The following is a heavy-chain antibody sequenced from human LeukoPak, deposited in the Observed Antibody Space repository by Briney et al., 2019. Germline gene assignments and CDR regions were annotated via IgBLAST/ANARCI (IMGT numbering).Heavy chain of an antibody. CDR1: GGSFSGYY. CDR3: ARDPSLRYFDWLLSGNDAFDI. V-gene: IGHV4-34*01. J-gene: IGHJ3*02. D-gene: IGHD3-9*01. CDR2: INHSGST. Sequence: ASETLSLTCAVYGGSFSGYYWSWIRQPPGKGLEWIGEINHSGSTNYNPSLKSRVTISVDTSKNQFSLKLSSVTAADTAVYYCARDPSLRYFDWLLSGNDAFDIWGQGTMVTVSS.